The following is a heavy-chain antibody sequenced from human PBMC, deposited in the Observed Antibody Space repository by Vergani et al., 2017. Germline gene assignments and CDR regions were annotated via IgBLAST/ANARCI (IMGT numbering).Heavy chain of an antibody. CDR3: ANSPFLYCSGGSCSSY. Sequence: VQLVESGGGLVQPGGSLRLSCAASGSTFSSYSMNWVRQAPGKGLEWVSYISSSSSTIYYADSVKGRFTISRDNAKNSLYLQMNSLRAEDTAVYYCANSPFLYCSGGSCSSYWGQGTLVTVSS. D-gene: IGHD2-15*01. CDR1: GSTFSSYS. V-gene: IGHV3-48*01. CDR2: ISSSSSTI. J-gene: IGHJ4*02.